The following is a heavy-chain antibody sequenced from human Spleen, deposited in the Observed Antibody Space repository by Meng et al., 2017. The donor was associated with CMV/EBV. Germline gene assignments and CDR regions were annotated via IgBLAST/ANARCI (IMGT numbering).Heavy chain of an antibody. CDR1: GYTFTSYD. CDR3: ARDREENGYSSSWYYYGMDV. V-gene: IGHV1-2*02. J-gene: IGHJ6*02. CDR2: INPNSGGT. Sequence: ASVKVSCKASGYTFTSYDINWVRQAPGQGLEWMGWINPNSGGTNYAQKFQGRVTMTRDTSISTAYMELSRLRSDDTAVYYCARDREENGYSSSWYYYGMDVWGQGTTVTVSS. D-gene: IGHD6-13*01.